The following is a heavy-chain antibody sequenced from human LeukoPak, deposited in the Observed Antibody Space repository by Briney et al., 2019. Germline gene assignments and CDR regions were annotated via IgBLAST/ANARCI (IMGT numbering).Heavy chain of an antibody. CDR3: ARDGPGYSYGYR. D-gene: IGHD5-18*01. J-gene: IGHJ5*02. CDR1: GGSFSGYY. CDR2: INHSGST. V-gene: IGHV4-34*01. Sequence: SETLSLTCAVYGGSFSGYYWSWIRQPPGKGLEWIGEINHSGSTNYNPSLKSRVTISVDTSKNQFSLKLSSVTAADTAVYYCARDGPGYSYGYRWGQGTLVTVSS.